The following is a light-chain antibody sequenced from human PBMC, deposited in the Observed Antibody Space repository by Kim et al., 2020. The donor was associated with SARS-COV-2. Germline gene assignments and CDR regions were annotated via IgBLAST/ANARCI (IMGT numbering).Light chain of an antibody. Sequence: KTGTISCTGSSGSIASNYVQWYQQRPGSAPTTVIYEDNQRPSGVPDRFSGSIDSSSNSASLTISGLKTEDEADYYCQSYDSSNWVFGGGTQLTVL. V-gene: IGLV6-57*02. CDR2: EDN. CDR3: QSYDSSNWV. J-gene: IGLJ3*02. CDR1: SGSIASNY.